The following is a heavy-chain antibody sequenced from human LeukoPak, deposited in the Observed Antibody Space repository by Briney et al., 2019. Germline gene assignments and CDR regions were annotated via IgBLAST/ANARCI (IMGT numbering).Heavy chain of an antibody. D-gene: IGHD4-23*01. Sequence: PGGSLRLSCAASGFTLSDYYMSWIRQVPGKGLEWLSYISSSGSPIHYADSVKGRFTISRDNSKNTLYLQMNSLRAEDTAVYYCASLYGGNPLWGQGTLVTVSS. J-gene: IGHJ4*02. CDR2: ISSSGSPI. CDR3: ASLYGGNPL. CDR1: GFTLSDYY. V-gene: IGHV3-11*04.